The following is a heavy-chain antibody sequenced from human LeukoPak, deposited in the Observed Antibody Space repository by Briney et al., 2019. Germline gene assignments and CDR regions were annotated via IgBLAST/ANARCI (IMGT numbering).Heavy chain of an antibody. V-gene: IGHV1-2*02. J-gene: IGHJ4*02. CDR1: GYTFTGYY. CDR2: INPNSGGT. CDR3: ARGRGRGYQLLFGY. D-gene: IGHD2-2*01. Sequence: ASVKVSCKASGYTFTGYYMHWVRQAPGQRLEWMGWINPNSGGTNYAQKFQGRVTMTRDTSISTAYMELSRLRSDDTAVYYCARGRGRGYQLLFGYWGQGTLVTVSS.